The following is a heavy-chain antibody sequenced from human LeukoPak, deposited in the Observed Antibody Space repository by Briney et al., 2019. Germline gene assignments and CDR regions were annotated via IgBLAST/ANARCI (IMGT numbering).Heavy chain of an antibody. CDR3: ARRRLGYYFDY. D-gene: IGHD5-24*01. J-gene: IGHJ4*02. Sequence: SETLSLTCGVYGGSFSGYYWSWIRQPPGKGLEWIGEINPRGSTNYNPSLKSRVTLSADTSKDQFSLTLNSVTAADTAVYYCARRRLGYYFDYWGQGTLVTVSS. CDR2: INPRGST. V-gene: IGHV4-34*01. CDR1: GGSFSGYY.